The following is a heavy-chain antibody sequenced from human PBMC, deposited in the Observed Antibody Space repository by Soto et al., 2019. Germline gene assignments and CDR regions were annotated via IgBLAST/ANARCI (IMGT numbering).Heavy chain of an antibody. J-gene: IGHJ4*02. D-gene: IGHD1-26*01. CDR2: ISSDGNHK. CDR3: ARWEQPPFDS. Sequence: QVKLVESGGGVVQPGRSLRLSCAASGFNVSAYTMHWVRQAPGKGLEWEAVISSDGNHKYYTDSVKGRFTIARDTSTNRLYLQMNSLRAEDTAVYCCARWEQPPFDSWGQGTLVTVSS. CDR1: GFNVSAYT. V-gene: IGHV3-30-3*01.